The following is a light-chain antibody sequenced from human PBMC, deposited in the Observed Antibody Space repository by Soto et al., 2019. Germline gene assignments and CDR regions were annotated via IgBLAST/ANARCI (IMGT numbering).Light chain of an antibody. CDR3: QSFDSSFIGLV. CDR2: GNR. V-gene: IGLV1-40*01. CDR1: NSNLGAGYD. Sequence: QSVLTQPPSVSGAPGQRVTISCTGNNSNLGAGYDVHWYQQLPGAAPKLVVFGNRNRPSGVPERFSGSKSGTSASLAITGLQAEDEADYYCQSFDSSFIGLVFGGGTKLTVL. J-gene: IGLJ2*01.